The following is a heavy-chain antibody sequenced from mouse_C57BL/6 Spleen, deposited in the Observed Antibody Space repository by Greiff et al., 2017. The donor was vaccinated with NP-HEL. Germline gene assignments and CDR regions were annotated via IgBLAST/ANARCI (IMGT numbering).Heavy chain of an antibody. CDR2: INPNNGGT. D-gene: IGHD2-3*01. CDR3: AREIDDGGWAY. Sequence: EVQLQQSGPELVKPGASVKISCKASGYTFTDYYMNWVKQSHGKSLEWIGDINPNNGGTSYNQKFKGKATLTVDKSSSTAYMELRSLTSEDSAVYYCAREIDDGGWAYWGQGTLVTVSA. J-gene: IGHJ3*01. CDR1: GYTFTDYY. V-gene: IGHV1-26*01.